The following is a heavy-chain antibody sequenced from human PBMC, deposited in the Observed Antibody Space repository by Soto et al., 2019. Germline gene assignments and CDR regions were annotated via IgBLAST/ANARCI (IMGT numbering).Heavy chain of an antibody. J-gene: IGHJ6*03. V-gene: IGHV1-69*02. CDR2: IIPILGIA. D-gene: IGHD2-15*01. CDR3: ARGYCSGGSCYSGLYYMDV. Sequence: SVKVSCKASGGTFSIYTISWVRQAPGQGLEWMGRIIPILGIANYAQKFQGRVTITADKSTSTAYMELSSLRSEDTAVYYCARGYCSGGSCYSGLYYMDVWGKGTTVTVSS. CDR1: GGTFSIYT.